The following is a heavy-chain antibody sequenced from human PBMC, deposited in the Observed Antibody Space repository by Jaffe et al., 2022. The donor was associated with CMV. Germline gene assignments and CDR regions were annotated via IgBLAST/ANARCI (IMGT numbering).Heavy chain of an antibody. CDR2: ISYDGSNK. CDR3: AKDSSGNYLAAFDI. Sequence: QVQLVESGGGVVQPGRSLRLSCAASGFTFSSYGMHWVRQAPGKGLEWVAVISYDGSNKYYADSVKGRFTISRDNSKNTLYLQLNSLRAEDTAVYYCAKDSSGNYLAAFDIWGQGTMVTVSS. D-gene: IGHD1-26*01. V-gene: IGHV3-30*18. CDR1: GFTFSSYG. J-gene: IGHJ3*02.